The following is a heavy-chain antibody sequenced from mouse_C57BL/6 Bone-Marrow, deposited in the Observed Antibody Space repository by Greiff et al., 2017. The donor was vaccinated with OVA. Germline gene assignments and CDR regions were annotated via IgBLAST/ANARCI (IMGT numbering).Heavy chain of an antibody. CDR2: IYPGSGST. Sequence: QVQLQQPGAELVKPGASVKMSCKASGYTFTSYWITWVKQRPGQGLEWIGDIYPGSGSTNYNEKFKSKATLTVDTSSSTAYMQLSSLTSEDSAVYYCARAPNLDYYGSSYRYFDVWGQGTTLTVSS. D-gene: IGHD1-1*01. V-gene: IGHV1-55*01. CDR3: ARAPNLDYYGSSYRYFDV. J-gene: IGHJ2*01. CDR1: GYTFTSYW.